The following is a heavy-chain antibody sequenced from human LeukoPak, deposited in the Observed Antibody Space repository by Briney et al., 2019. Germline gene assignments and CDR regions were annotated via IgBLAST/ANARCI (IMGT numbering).Heavy chain of an antibody. V-gene: IGHV4-39*01. D-gene: IGHD2-15*01. CDR2: IYYSGSI. CDR3: ARSRDSSGASFDY. Sequence: SETLSLTCTVSGGSISSSSYYWGWIRQPPGKGLEWIGRIYYSGSIYYNPSLKSRVTISVDTSKNQFSLNLSSVTAADKAVYYCARSRDSSGASFDYWGQGTPVTVSS. J-gene: IGHJ4*02. CDR1: GGSISSSSYY.